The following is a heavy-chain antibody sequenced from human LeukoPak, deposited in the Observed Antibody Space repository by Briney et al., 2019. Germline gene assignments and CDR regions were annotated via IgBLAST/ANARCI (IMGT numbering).Heavy chain of an antibody. J-gene: IGHJ3*02. CDR1: GFTFSSYW. Sequence: GGSLRLSCAASGFTFSSYWMHWVRQAPGRGLEWVSRISGSGGSTSYADAVKGRFTISRDNSKNTLYLQMNSLRAEDTAVYYCAKVVYYYDSSGLDGFDIWGQGTKVTVSS. V-gene: IGHV3-23*01. D-gene: IGHD3-22*01. CDR2: ISGSGGST. CDR3: AKVVYYYDSSGLDGFDI.